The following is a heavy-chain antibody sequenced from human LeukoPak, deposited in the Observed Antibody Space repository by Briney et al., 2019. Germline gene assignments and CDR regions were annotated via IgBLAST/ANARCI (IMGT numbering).Heavy chain of an antibody. D-gene: IGHD6-13*01. CDR2: INPNSGGT. CDR3: ARARQQLVMNWLDP. CDR1: GYTFTGYY. J-gene: IGHJ5*02. V-gene: IGHV1-2*02. Sequence: ASVKVSCKASGYTFTGYYMHWVRQAPGQGREWMGWINPNSGGTNYAQKFQGRVTITRDTSNSTAYMELGRLRSDDTAVYYCARARQQLVMNWLDPWGQGTLVTVSS.